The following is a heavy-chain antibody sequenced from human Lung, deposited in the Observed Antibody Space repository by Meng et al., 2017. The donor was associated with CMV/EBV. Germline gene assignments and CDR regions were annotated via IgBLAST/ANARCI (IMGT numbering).Heavy chain of an antibody. J-gene: IGHJ1*01. CDR2: INPSGGST. CDR1: GYTFTSYY. Sequence: ASVKVSCKASGYTFTSYYMHWVRQAPGQGLEWMGIINPSGGSTSYAQKFQGRVTMTRDTSTSTVYMELSSLRSEDTAVYYCARLYCSSTSCYTAGDFQHWGQGTLVTVSS. D-gene: IGHD2-2*02. CDR3: ARLYCSSTSCYTAGDFQH. V-gene: IGHV1-46*01.